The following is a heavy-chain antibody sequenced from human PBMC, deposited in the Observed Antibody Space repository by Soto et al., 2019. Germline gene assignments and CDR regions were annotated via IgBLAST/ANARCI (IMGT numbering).Heavy chain of an antibody. V-gene: IGHV3-48*03. CDR2: ISSSGSTI. Sequence: EVQLVESGGGLVQPGGSLRLSCAASGFTFSSYEMNWVRQAPGKGLEWVSYISSSGSTIYYADTVKGRFTISRDNAKNSLYLQMNSMRAEDTAVYYCARDQRYDFWSGYLYYYYGMDFWGQGTTVTVSS. CDR1: GFTFSSYE. CDR3: ARDQRYDFWSGYLYYYYGMDF. D-gene: IGHD3-3*01. J-gene: IGHJ6*02.